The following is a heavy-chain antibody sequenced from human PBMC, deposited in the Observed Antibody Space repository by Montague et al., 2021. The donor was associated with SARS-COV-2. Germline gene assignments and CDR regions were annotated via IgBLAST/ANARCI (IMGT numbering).Heavy chain of an antibody. J-gene: IGHJ4*02. CDR2: VNHSGRI. CDR3: ARGRGDTTMILVVFTGAAHYIDS. D-gene: IGHD3-22*01. CDR1: GGSFSDYY. Sequence: SETLSLTCAVYGGSFSDYYWTWIRQSPGKGLEWLGEVNHSGRINYNPSLKSRITISVDTSKNQFSLRLRSVTAADTAVYYCARGRGDTTMILVVFTGAAHYIDSWGQGTLVSVSS. V-gene: IGHV4-34*01.